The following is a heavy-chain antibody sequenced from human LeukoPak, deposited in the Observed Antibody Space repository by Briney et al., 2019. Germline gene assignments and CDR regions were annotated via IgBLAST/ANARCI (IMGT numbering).Heavy chain of an antibody. V-gene: IGHV3-48*01. D-gene: IGHD2-8*02. CDR1: GFTFSTYS. Sequence: GGSLRLSCAASGFTFSTYSMKWVRQAPGKGLEWVSYISSSTSNRYYADSVKGRFTISRDNAKNSLYLQMNSLRAEDTAVYYCARDTGGIADYWGQGTLVTVSS. CDR3: ARDTGGIADY. CDR2: ISSSTSNR. J-gene: IGHJ4*02.